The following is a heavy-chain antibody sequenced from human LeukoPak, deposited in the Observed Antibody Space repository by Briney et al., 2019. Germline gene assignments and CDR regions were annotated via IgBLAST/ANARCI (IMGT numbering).Heavy chain of an antibody. CDR2: IGIDSGNT. J-gene: IGHJ4*02. CDR1: GFPFIEYS. CDR3: ARDHNYAFDN. V-gene: IGHV3-48*01. Sequence: QLGGSLRLSCTASGFPFIEYSMNWVRQAPGKGLEWISYIGIDSGNTKYADSVRGRFTISADKAKNSLYLQMNSLRVKDTAVYYCARDHNYAFDNWGQGTLVSVAS. D-gene: IGHD1-1*01.